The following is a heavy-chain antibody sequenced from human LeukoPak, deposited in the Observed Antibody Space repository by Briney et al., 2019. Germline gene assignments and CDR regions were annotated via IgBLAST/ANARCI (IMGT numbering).Heavy chain of an antibody. D-gene: IGHD2-15*01. V-gene: IGHV1-46*01. J-gene: IGHJ4*02. Sequence: ASVKVSCKASGYTFTSYGISWVRQAPGQGLEWMGIINPSGGSTSYAQKFQGRVTMTRDMSTSTVYMELSSLRSEDTAVYYCARGRPATNYCSGGSCFFGYWGQGTLVTVSS. CDR2: INPSGGST. CDR3: ARGRPATNYCSGGSCFFGY. CDR1: GYTFTSYG.